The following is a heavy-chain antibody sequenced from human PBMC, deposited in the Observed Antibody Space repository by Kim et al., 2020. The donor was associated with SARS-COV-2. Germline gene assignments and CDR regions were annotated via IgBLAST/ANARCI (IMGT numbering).Heavy chain of an antibody. V-gene: IGHV1-18*04. Sequence: ASVKVSCKASGYTFTGYSINWVRQAPGQGLEWVGWISAYNGNTNCAQKLQDRVTMTTDTSTSTAYMELRSLRSDDTAVYYCAREEVCDYWGQGTLVTVSS. CDR2: ISAYNGNT. D-gene: IGHD2-8*01. J-gene: IGHJ4*02. CDR3: AREEVCDY. CDR1: GYTFTGYS.